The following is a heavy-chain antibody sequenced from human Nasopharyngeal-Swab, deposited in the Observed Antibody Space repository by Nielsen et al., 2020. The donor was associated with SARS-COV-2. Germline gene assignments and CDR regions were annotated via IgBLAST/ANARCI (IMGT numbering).Heavy chain of an antibody. Sequence: SETLSLTCAVFSGSFSDYKWHWVRQPPGKGLEWLGEINQGGTTNYNPSLKSRVTVSIDTSKNQFSLRLTSVTAADTVVYYCARGLSGIVPSPVLGLGSWYSYYYMDVWDKGTTVTVSS. CDR2: INQGGTT. V-gene: IGHV4-34*01. J-gene: IGHJ6*03. CDR3: ARGLSGIVPSPVLGLGSWYSYYYMDV. D-gene: IGHD1-1*01. CDR1: SGSFSDYK.